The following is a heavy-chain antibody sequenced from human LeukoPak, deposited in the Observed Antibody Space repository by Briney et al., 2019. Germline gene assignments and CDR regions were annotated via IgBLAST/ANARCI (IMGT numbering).Heavy chain of an antibody. CDR3: AKGYSYGYDLVDY. J-gene: IGHJ4*02. CDR2: INPNSGGT. D-gene: IGHD5-18*01. Sequence: GAPVKVSCKASGYTFTGYYMHWVRQAPGQGLEWMGWINPNSGGTNYAQKFQGRVTMTRDTSISTAYMELSRLRSDNTAVYYCAKGYSYGYDLVDYWGQGTLVTVSS. CDR1: GYTFTGYY. V-gene: IGHV1-2*02.